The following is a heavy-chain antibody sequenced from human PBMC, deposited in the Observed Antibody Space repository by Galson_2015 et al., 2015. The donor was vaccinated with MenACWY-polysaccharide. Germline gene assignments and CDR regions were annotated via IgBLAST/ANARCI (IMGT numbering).Heavy chain of an antibody. J-gene: IGHJ4*02. V-gene: IGHV3-7*01. Sequence: SLRLSCAASGFILSNYWMTWVRQAPGKGLVWVANINLDGSEIHYVDSVKGRFTISRDSAKNSLYLQMSSLRAEDTAVYYCARNLYNWHGHCGQGVLVTVSS. CDR2: INLDGSEI. D-gene: IGHD1-20*01. CDR3: ARNLYNWHGH. CDR1: GFILSNYW.